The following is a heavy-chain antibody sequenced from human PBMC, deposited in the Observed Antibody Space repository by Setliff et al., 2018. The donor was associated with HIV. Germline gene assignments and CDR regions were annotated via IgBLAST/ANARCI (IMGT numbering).Heavy chain of an antibody. CDR1: GSTFTSYA. J-gene: IGHJ4*02. CDR2: INTNTGNP. D-gene: IGHD3-22*01. CDR3: ARAGDYYDSSGFIY. V-gene: IGHV7-4-1*02. Sequence: ASVKVSCKASGSTFTSYAMNWVRQAPGHGLEWMGWINTNTGNPTYAQGFTGRFVFSLDTSVSTAYLQISSLKAEDTAVYYCARAGDYYDSSGFIYWGQGTLVTVSS.